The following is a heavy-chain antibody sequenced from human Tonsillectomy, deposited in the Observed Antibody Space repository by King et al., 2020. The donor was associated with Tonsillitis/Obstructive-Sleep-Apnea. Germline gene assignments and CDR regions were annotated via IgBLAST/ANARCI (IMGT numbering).Heavy chain of an antibody. D-gene: IGHD6-19*01. CDR2: IYYSGST. J-gene: IGHJ3*02. V-gene: IGHV4-39*01. CDR1: GGSISSSSYY. CDR3: ARPRSGWYGGAAFDI. Sequence: QLQESGPGLVKPSETLSLTCTVSGGSISSSSYYWGWIRQPPGKGLEWIGSIYYSGSTYYNPSLKSRVTISVDTSKNQFSLKLSSVTAADTAVYYCARPRSGWYGGAAFDIWGQGTMVTVSS.